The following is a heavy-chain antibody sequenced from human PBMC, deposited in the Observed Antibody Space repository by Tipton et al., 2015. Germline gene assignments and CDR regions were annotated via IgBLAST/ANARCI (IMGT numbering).Heavy chain of an antibody. D-gene: IGHD4-23*01. CDR3: ARDHGGNTDY. CDR2: IYSDGTT. V-gene: IGHV3-53*01. CDR1: GFTVSTNY. J-gene: IGHJ4*02. Sequence: QLVQSGGGLIQPGGSLRLSCAASGFTVSTNYMTWVRQAPGKGLEWVSHIYSDGTTYYADSVRGRFTISRDNSKNTLDLQMNSLRAEDTAVYYCARDHGGNTDYWGQGTLVTVSS.